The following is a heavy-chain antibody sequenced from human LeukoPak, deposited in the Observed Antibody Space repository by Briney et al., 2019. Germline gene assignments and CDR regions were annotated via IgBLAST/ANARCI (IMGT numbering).Heavy chain of an antibody. V-gene: IGHV1-2*02. CDR2: INPNSGGT. CDR1: GYTFTGYN. D-gene: IGHD1-1*01. Sequence: GASVKVSRKASGYTFTGYNMHWVRQAPGQGLEWMGWINPNSGGTNNAQKFQGRVTMTRDTSISTAYMELSRLRSDDTAVYYCARDLYNWNDEGYFDYWGQGTLVTVSS. CDR3: ARDLYNWNDEGYFDY. J-gene: IGHJ4*02.